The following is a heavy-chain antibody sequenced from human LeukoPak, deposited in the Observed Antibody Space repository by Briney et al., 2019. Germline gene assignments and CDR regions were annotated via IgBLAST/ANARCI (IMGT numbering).Heavy chain of an antibody. CDR1: GFTFSSYS. J-gene: IGHJ6*04. CDR3: ARDSVSTTVTPMDV. D-gene: IGHD4-11*01. Sequence: GGSLRLPCAASGFTFSSYSMNWVRQAPGKGLEWVSSISSSSSYIYYADSVKGRFTISRDNAKNSLYLQMNSLRAEDTAVYYCARDSVSTTVTPMDVWGKGTTVTVSS. V-gene: IGHV3-21*01. CDR2: ISSSSSYI.